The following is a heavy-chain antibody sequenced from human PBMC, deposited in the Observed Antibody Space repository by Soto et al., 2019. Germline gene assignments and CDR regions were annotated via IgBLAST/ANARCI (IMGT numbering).Heavy chain of an antibody. V-gene: IGHV4-4*02. Sequence: SETLSLTCAVSSGSISSSNWWSWVRQPPGKGLEWIGESYHSGSTTYNPSLKSRVTISVDKSKNQFSLMLTSVTAADTAVYYCARYPSGTSYFDYWGQGTLVTVSS. D-gene: IGHD3-10*01. J-gene: IGHJ4*02. CDR1: SGSISSSNW. CDR2: SYHSGST. CDR3: ARYPSGTSYFDY.